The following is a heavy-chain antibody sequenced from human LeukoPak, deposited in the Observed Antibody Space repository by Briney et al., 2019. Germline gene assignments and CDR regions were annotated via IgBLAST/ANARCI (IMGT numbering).Heavy chain of an antibody. CDR2: IYYSGNT. Sequence: SETLSPTCTVSGGSINSSSYYWGWIRQPLGGGLEWIGSIYYSGNTYYNPSLRSRVTISVDTPKNKFSLHLTSVTAADTALYRCARSDVLTGYFTRKVGFDYWGQGTLVTVSS. D-gene: IGHD3-9*01. J-gene: IGHJ4*02. V-gene: IGHV4-39*01. CDR1: GGSINSSSYY. CDR3: ARSDVLTGYFTRKVGFDY.